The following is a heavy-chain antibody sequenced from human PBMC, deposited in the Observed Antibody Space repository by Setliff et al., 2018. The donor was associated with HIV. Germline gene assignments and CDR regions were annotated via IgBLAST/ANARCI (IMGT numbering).Heavy chain of an antibody. CDR2: IYSSGST. CDR1: GGSISSYY. J-gene: IGHJ4*02. CDR3: ARTILGGNLLDY. D-gene: IGHD3-9*01. Sequence: PSETLSLTCTVSGGSISSYYWSWIRQPPGKGLEWIGNIYSSGSTNYNPSLKSRVTISVDTSKNQFSLKLTSVTATDTAVYYCARTILGGNLLDYWGQGTLVTVSS. V-gene: IGHV4-4*09.